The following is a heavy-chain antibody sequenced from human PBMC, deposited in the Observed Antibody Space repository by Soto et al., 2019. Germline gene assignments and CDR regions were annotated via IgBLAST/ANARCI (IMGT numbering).Heavy chain of an antibody. D-gene: IGHD6-13*01. CDR1: GDSIHSTNNYY. V-gene: IGHV4-39*02. CDR3: ARPDSSSRAASFAY. J-gene: IGHJ4*02. CDR2: STFTGNT. Sequence: QVQLQESGPGLVRPSETLSLTCTVSGDSIHSTNNYYWAWIRQPPGKGLEWIGSSTFTGNTFFNPTIKSRVNVFTDSSKNHFSLQVYSVTAADTAIYYCARPDSSSRAASFAYWGRGTLVTVSS.